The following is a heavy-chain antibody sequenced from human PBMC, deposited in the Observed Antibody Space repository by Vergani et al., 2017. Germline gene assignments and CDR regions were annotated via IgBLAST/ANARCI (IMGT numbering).Heavy chain of an antibody. V-gene: IGHV4-30-2*01. D-gene: IGHD2-2*01. CDR2: IYHSGST. Sequence: QLQLQESGSGLVKPSQTLSLTCAVSGGSISSGGYSWSWIRQPPGKGLEWIGYIYHSGSTYYNPSLKSRVTISVDRSKNQFSLKLSSVTAADTAGYYCARSTRYCSSTSCYAWFDPWGQGTLVTVSS. J-gene: IGHJ5*02. CDR3: ARSTRYCSSTSCYAWFDP. CDR1: GGSISSGGYS.